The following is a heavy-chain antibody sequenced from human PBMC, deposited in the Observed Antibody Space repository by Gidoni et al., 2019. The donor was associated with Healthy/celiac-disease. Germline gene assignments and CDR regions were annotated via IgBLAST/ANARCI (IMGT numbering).Heavy chain of an antibody. D-gene: IGHD2-15*01. Sequence: EVQLVESGGGLVQPGRSRRLACAASGCTFDDYAMHLVRQAPGKGLEWVSGISWNSGSIGYADSVKGRFTISRDNAKNSLYLQMNSLRAEDTALYYCAKDYAADYYYYYMDVWGKGTTVTVSS. V-gene: IGHV3-9*01. CDR1: GCTFDDYA. CDR3: AKDYAADYYYYYMDV. CDR2: ISWNSGSI. J-gene: IGHJ6*03.